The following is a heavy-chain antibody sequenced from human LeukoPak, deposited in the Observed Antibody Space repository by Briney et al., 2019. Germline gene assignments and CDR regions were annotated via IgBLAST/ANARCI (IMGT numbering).Heavy chain of an antibody. CDR3: ARHFTYYYDSSGYPRDAFDI. CDR1: GYSISSGYY. J-gene: IGHJ3*02. Sequence: SETLSLTCAVSGYSISSGYYWGWIRQSPDKGLVWIGYMYYSGSTNYNPSLKSRVTISIDMSKNQFSLTLSSVTAADAALYYCARHFTYYYDSSGYPRDAFDIWGQGTMVTVSS. CDR2: MYYSGST. D-gene: IGHD3-22*01. V-gene: IGHV4-38-2*01.